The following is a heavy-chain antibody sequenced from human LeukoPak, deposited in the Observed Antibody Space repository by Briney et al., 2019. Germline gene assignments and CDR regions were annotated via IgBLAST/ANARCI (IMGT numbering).Heavy chain of an antibody. V-gene: IGHV4-61*01. CDR3: KRTGSTGGY. CDR1: GGSVTGGNYY. Sequence: SETLSLTCTVSGGSVTGGNYYCSWIRQSPGKGLEWIGYIHYSGSTVYNPSLKSRVTMSIDTSKNQFSLNLSSATAADTAVYYCKRTGSTGGYWGQGTLVTVPS. CDR2: IHYSGST. J-gene: IGHJ4*02. D-gene: IGHD1-7*01.